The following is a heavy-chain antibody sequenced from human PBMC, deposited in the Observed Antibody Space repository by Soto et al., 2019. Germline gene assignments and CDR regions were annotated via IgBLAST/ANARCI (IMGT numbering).Heavy chain of an antibody. CDR2: ISYDGSNK. CDR1: GFTFSSYA. V-gene: IGHV3-30-3*01. CDR3: ARDSVLATRWFVP. J-gene: IGHJ5*02. D-gene: IGHD5-12*01. Sequence: QVQLVESGGGVVQPGRSLRLSCAASGFTFSSYAMHWVRQAPGKGLEWVAVISYDGSNKYYADSVKGRFTISRDNSKNTLYLQMISLRAEDAAVYYCARDSVLATRWFVPWGQGTLVTVSS.